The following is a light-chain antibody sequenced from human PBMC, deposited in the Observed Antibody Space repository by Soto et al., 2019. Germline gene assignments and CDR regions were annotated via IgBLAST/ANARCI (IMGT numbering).Light chain of an antibody. CDR3: SSYTSSSTLV. Sequence: QSVLTQPASVSGSPGQSITISCTGTSSDVGGYNYVSWYQQHPGKAPKLMIYDVSNRPSGVSNRFSGSKSGNTASLTISGRQAADEADYYCSSYTSSSTLVFGTGPKLTV. V-gene: IGLV2-14*01. J-gene: IGLJ1*01. CDR1: SSDVGGYNY. CDR2: DVS.